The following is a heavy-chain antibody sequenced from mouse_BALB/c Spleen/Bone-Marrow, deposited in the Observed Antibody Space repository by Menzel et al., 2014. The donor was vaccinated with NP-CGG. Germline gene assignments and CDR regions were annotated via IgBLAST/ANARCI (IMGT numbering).Heavy chain of an antibody. CDR3: ARYGNYPLFAY. CDR2: ISPSTGYS. J-gene: IGHJ3*01. V-gene: IGHV1-7*01. Sequence: QVQLKESGAELAKPGASVKMSCKASGYSFTNYWMHWVKQRPGQGLEWIGYISPSTGYSEYNQKFKDKATLTADKSSNIAYMQLSSLTSEDSAVYYCARYGNYPLFAYWGQGTLVTASA. D-gene: IGHD2-1*01. CDR1: GYSFTNYW.